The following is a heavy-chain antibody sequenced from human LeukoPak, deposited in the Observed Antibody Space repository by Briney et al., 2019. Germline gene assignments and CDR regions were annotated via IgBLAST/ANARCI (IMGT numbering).Heavy chain of an antibody. V-gene: IGHV1-8*01. CDR2: MNPNSGNT. CDR1: GYTFTSYD. CDR3: ANVLAAAGTLDY. Sequence: ASVKVSCKASGYTFTSYDINWVRQATGQGLEWMGWMNPNSGNTGYAQKFQGRVTMTRNTSISTAYMELNSLRAEDTAVYYCANVLAAAGTLDYWGQGTLVTVSS. J-gene: IGHJ4*02. D-gene: IGHD6-13*01.